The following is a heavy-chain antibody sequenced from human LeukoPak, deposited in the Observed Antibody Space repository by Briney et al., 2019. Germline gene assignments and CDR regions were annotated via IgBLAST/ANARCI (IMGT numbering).Heavy chain of an antibody. CDR3: ARGGESSGYYYADY. CDR1: GFTFNTYA. Sequence: GGSLRLSCVASGFTFNTYAIHWVRQAPGKGLEWVAVIFSGGSTYYADSVKGRFTISRDDSKNTVYLQMNSLRAEDTSVYFCARGGESSGYYYADYWGQGTLVTVSS. J-gene: IGHJ4*02. CDR2: IFSGGST. D-gene: IGHD3-22*01. V-gene: IGHV3-66*01.